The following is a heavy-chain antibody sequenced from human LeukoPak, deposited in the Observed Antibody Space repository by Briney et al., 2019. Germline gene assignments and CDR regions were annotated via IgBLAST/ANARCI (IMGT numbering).Heavy chain of an antibody. CDR3: ARDRVEYSSSPTVLMDV. Sequence: GGSLRLSCAASGFTFSSYAMHWVRQAPGKGLEYVSAISSNGGSTYYANSVKGRFTISRDNSKNTLYLQMGGLRAEDMAVYYCARDRVEYSSSPTVLMDVWGKGTTVTVSS. CDR1: GFTFSSYA. V-gene: IGHV3-64*01. D-gene: IGHD6-6*01. J-gene: IGHJ6*03. CDR2: ISSNGGST.